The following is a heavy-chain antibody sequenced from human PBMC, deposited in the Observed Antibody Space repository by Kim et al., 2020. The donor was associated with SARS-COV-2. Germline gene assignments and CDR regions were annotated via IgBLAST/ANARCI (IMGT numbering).Heavy chain of an antibody. CDR3: AKGGPDDY. D-gene: IGHD3-16*01. Sequence: GGSLGLSCAASGFSFNTYAMSWVRQAPGKGLDWVSTIYSSGGSTSYAESVKGRFTISRDNSKNTLYLQMNSLRAEDTAVYYCAKGGPDDYWGQGTLVTVSS. J-gene: IGHJ4*02. V-gene: IGHV3-23*01. CDR1: GFSFNTYA. CDR2: IYSSGGST.